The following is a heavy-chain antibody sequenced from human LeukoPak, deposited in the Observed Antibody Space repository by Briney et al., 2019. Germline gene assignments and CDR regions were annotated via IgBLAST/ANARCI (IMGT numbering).Heavy chain of an antibody. CDR1: GGSISSYY. CDR3: TSTPIFGVVYDAFDI. D-gene: IGHD3-3*01. CDR2: IYYSAST. V-gene: IGHV4-59*01. J-gene: IGHJ3*02. Sequence: SSETLSLTCTVSGGSISSYYWSWIRQPPGKGLEWIGYIYYSASTNYNPSLKSRVTISVDSSKNQFSLKLSSVTAADTAVYYCTSTPIFGVVYDAFDIWGQGTMVTVSS.